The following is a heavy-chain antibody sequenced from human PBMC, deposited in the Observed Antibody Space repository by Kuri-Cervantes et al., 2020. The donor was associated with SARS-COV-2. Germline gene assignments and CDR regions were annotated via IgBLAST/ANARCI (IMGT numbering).Heavy chain of an antibody. CDR1: GDSITYFH. D-gene: IGHD6-19*01. J-gene: IGHJ4*02. Sequence: SETLSLTCTVSGDSITYFHWRWVRQPPGKGLEWIGCVYYSGSTHYNPSLKSRVTISVDTSKNQFSLRLTSVTAADTAVYNCARVQVISVAHYFDSWGQGTLVTVSS. CDR2: VYYSGST. V-gene: IGHV4-59*01. CDR3: ARVQVISVAHYFDS.